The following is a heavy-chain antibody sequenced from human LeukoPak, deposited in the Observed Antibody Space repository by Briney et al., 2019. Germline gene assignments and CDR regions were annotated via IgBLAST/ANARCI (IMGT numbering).Heavy chain of an antibody. V-gene: IGHV3-53*01. D-gene: IGHD4-17*01. Sequence: GGSLRLSCAASGFAFSNAWMSWVRQAPGKGLEWVSVIYSGGTTYYADSVKGRYTISRDNSNNTLYLQMNSLRAEDTAVYYCARGPVTRFEIWGQGTMVTVSS. J-gene: IGHJ3*02. CDR1: GFAFSNAW. CDR3: ARGPVTRFEI. CDR2: IYSGGTT.